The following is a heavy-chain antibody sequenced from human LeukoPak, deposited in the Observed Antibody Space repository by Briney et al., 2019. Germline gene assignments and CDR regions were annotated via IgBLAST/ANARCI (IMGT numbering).Heavy chain of an antibody. CDR2: MHTSGIT. Sequence: SETLSLTCNVSGVSISTNYWSWIRQPPGKGLEWIGRMHTSGITNNNPSLQSRVTMSLDTSKNQFSLNLISVTAADTAVYYCARSVSGYDLTEFDYWGQGTLVTVSS. V-gene: IGHV4-4*07. CDR1: GVSISTNY. D-gene: IGHD5-12*01. CDR3: ARSVSGYDLTEFDY. J-gene: IGHJ4*02.